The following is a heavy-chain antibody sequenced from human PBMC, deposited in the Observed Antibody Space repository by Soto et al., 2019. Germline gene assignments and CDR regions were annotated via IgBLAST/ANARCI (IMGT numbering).Heavy chain of an antibody. CDR3: ASGYCGGGSCYPAH. Sequence: EVQVVESGGGLVQPGGSLRLSFAASGFTVSNYYVTWVRQAPGKGPEWVSTIDSGDRTYYGDSVKGRFTISRDNSKNTLYLQMNSLRAEDTAVYYCASGYCGGGSCYPAHWGQGTLVTVSS. CDR1: GFTVSNYY. V-gene: IGHV3-66*01. CDR2: IDSGDRT. D-gene: IGHD2-15*01. J-gene: IGHJ4*02.